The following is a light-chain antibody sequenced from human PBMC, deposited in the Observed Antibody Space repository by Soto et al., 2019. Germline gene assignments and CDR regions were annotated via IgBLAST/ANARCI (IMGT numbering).Light chain of an antibody. CDR1: RSDIGSYNY. CDR2: EVT. J-gene: IGLJ1*01. CDR3: SSYSSTDTLYV. Sequence: QSALTQPASVSGSPRQSITISCTGTRSDIGSYNYVSWYQVHPDKAPKLIIYEVTSRPSGVSDRFSGSKSGNTASLIISGRQAEDEAHYYCSSYSSTDTLYVFGTGTKVTVL. V-gene: IGLV2-14*01.